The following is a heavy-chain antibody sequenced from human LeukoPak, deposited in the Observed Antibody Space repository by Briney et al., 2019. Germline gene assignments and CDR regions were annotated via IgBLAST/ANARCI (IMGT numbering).Heavy chain of an antibody. V-gene: IGHV3-30*02. D-gene: IGHD3-10*01. Sequence: GGSLRLSCAASGFTFSSYGMHWVRQAPGKGLEWVAFIRYDGSNKYYADSVKGRFSISRDNSKNTLYLQMNRLRADDTAVYYCARDRSQEFDPWGQGTLVTVSS. J-gene: IGHJ5*02. CDR2: IRYDGSNK. CDR3: ARDRSQEFDP. CDR1: GFTFSSYG.